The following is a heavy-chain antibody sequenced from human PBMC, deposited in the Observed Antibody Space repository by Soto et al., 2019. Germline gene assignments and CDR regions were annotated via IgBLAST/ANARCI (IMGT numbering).Heavy chain of an antibody. Sequence: EVQLVESGGGLIQPGGSLRLSCIPSGFIVSHNYMSWVRQAPGTGLEWVSVIYSSGATYYAVSVKGRFTISRDDSKNTLSLQMNSLRAADTAVYYCARGITGTTFDYWGQGTLVTVSS. CDR1: GFIVSHNY. CDR2: IYSSGAT. D-gene: IGHD1-20*01. J-gene: IGHJ4*02. CDR3: ARGITGTTFDY. V-gene: IGHV3-53*01.